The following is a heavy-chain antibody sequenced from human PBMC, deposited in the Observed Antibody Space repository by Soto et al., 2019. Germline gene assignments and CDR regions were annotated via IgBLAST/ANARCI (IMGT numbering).Heavy chain of an antibody. Sequence: QVQLVQSGAEVKKPGASVKVSCKASGYTFTSYGISWVRQAPGQGLEWMGWISAYNGNTNYAQKLQGRVTMTTDTSTRPAAMELRSLRSDDTAVYYCAKTSIPSYYYYVRDVWVQGTPVTVSS. CDR3: AKTSIPSYYYYVRDV. V-gene: IGHV1-18*01. J-gene: IGHJ6*02. CDR1: GYTFTSYG. D-gene: IGHD2-2*01. CDR2: ISAYNGNT.